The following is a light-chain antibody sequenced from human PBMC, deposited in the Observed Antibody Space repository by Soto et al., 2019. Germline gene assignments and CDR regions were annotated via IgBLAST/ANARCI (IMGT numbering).Light chain of an antibody. J-gene: IGKJ3*01. V-gene: IGKV1-9*01. CDR2: AAS. CDR3: QQLNSYPLT. CDR1: QGISSY. Sequence: DIQLTQSPSFLSASVGDRVTITCRASQGISSYLAWYQQKPGKAPKLLIYAASTLQSGVPSRFSGIGSGTEFTLTSSRLQPEDFATYYGQQLNSYPLTFGPGTKVDI.